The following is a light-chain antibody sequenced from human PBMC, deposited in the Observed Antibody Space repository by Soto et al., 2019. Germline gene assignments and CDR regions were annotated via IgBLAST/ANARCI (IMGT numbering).Light chain of an antibody. CDR2: GAS. CDR3: QQYGGSPVT. CDR1: QSVTSNY. Sequence: EIVLTQSPGTLSLSPGERATLSCRASQSVTSNYLAWYQQKPGQAPRLLIYGASNRATGIPERFSGSGSGTDFTLTISRREPEDLAVYYCQQYGGSPVTFGQGTQVEI. V-gene: IGKV3-20*01. J-gene: IGKJ1*01.